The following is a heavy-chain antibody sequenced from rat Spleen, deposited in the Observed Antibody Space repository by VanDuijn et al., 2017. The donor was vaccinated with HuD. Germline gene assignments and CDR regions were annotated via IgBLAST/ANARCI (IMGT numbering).Heavy chain of an antibody. CDR1: GFTFSSYG. CDR3: ARGIIRGTFDY. J-gene: IGHJ2*01. Sequence: VQLVESGGGLVQPGKSLKLSCSASGFTFSSYGMHWIRQAPGKGLDWVAYISSSSGTVYADAVKGRFTISRDNAKNTLYLQLNSLKSEDTAIYYCARGIIRGTFDYWGQGVMVTVSS. D-gene: IGHD4-3*01. CDR2: ISSSSGT. V-gene: IGHV5-62*01.